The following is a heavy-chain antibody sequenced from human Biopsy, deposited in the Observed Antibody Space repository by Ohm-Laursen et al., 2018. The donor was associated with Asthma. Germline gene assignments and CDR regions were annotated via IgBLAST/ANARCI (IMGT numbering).Heavy chain of an antibody. CDR2: TNERGVT. J-gene: IGHJ6*02. CDR1: PWSFSGFF. CDR3: ARGPELDV. V-gene: IGHV4-34*01. Sequence: GTLSLTCDVYPWSFSGFFWTWIRQSPGKGLEWIGETNERGVTNNNPSLKSRVIISIDTYWNRVSLKLTSVTAADTAVYYCARGPELDVWGQGTTVTVSS.